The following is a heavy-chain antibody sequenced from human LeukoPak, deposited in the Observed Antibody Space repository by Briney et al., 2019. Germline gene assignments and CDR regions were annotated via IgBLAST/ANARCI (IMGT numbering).Heavy chain of an antibody. D-gene: IGHD6-13*01. CDR3: ARVSYSSSQEFDY. Sequence: PSETLSLTCAVSGGSISSNNWWGWVRQPPGKGLEWIGEIYHSGSPNYNPSLKSRVTISVDKSRNHFSLNLSSVTAADTAVYYCARVSYSSSQEFDYWGQGTLVTVSS. J-gene: IGHJ4*02. CDR1: GGSISSNNW. V-gene: IGHV4-4*02. CDR2: IYHSGSP.